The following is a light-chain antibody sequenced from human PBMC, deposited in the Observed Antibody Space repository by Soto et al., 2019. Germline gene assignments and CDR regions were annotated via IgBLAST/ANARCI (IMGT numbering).Light chain of an antibody. J-gene: IGLJ1*01. CDR3: QTWDSSTGV. Sequence: SYELTQAPSVSVSPGQTASITWAGGEWGDKYVCWYQQKPGQSPVMVIYEDRKRPSGIPERFSGSNSGNTATLTISGTQTMDEADYYCQTWDSSTGVFGTGTKVTVL. CDR2: EDR. CDR1: EWGDKY. V-gene: IGLV3-1*01.